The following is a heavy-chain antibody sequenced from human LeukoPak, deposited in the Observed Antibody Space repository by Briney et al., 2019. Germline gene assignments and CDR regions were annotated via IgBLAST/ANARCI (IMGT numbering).Heavy chain of an antibody. V-gene: IGHV3-30-3*01. CDR2: ISYDGSNK. CDR1: GFTFSSYA. CDR3: ARESLGGGDY. J-gene: IGHJ4*02. D-gene: IGHD3-10*01. Sequence: GGSLRLSCAASGFTFSSYAMHWVRQAPGKGLEWVAVISYDGSNKYYADSVKGRFTISRDSSKNTLYLQMNSLRAEDTAVYNCARESLGGGDYWGQGTLVTVSS.